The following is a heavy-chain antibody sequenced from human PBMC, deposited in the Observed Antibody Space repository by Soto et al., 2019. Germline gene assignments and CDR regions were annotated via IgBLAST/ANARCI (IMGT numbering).Heavy chain of an antibody. CDR3: AREAQYYDFWSVAGVPMFDP. CDR2: INAGNGNT. CDR1: GYTFTSYA. V-gene: IGHV1-3*01. J-gene: IGHJ5*02. D-gene: IGHD3-3*01. Sequence: ASVKVSCKASGYTFTSYAMHWVRQAPGQRLEWMGWINAGNGNTKYSQKFQGRVTITRDTSASTAYMELSSLRSEDTAVYYCAREAQYYDFWSVAGVPMFDPWGQGTLVTVSS.